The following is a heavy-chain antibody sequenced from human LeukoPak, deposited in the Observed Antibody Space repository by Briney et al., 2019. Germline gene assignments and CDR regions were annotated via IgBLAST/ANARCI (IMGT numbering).Heavy chain of an antibody. V-gene: IGHV1-8*03. CDR3: ARGRSTGYSYYFEY. Sequence: ASVKVSCKASGYTFTSYDINWVRQATGQGLEWMGWMNPNSGSTGYAQKFQGRVTITRNTSISTAYMELSSLRSEDTAVYYCARGRSTGYSYYFEYWGQGTLVTVSS. J-gene: IGHJ4*02. CDR1: GYTFTSYD. CDR2: MNPNSGST. D-gene: IGHD2-15*01.